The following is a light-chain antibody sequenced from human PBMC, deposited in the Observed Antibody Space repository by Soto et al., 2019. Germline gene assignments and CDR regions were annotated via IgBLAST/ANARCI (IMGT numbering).Light chain of an antibody. Sequence: QSALTQPPSASGSPGQSVTISCTGTSSDVGAYNYVSRYQQYPGKVPKVIIYEVSKRPSGVPDRFSASKSGNAASLTVSGLQAEDEADYYCSSYADSNIVLFGGGTKLTVL. V-gene: IGLV2-8*01. J-gene: IGLJ2*01. CDR1: SSDVGAYNY. CDR2: EVS. CDR3: SSYADSNIVL.